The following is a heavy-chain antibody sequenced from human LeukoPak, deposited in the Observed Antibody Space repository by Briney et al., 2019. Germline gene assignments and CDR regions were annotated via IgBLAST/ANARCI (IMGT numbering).Heavy chain of an antibody. CDR3: ARDLYYYDSRRDAFDI. CDR1: GGSISTYY. J-gene: IGHJ3*02. V-gene: IGHV4-4*07. Sequence: SETLSLTCTVSGGSISTYYWSWIRQPAGKGLEWIGRIYTSGSTTYSPSLKSRVTMSVDTSKNQFSLNLNSVTAADTAVYYCARDLYYYDSRRDAFDIWGQGTMVTVSS. CDR2: IYTSGST. D-gene: IGHD3-22*01.